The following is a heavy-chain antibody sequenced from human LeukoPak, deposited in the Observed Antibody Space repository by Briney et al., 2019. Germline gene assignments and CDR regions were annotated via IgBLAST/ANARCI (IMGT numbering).Heavy chain of an antibody. D-gene: IGHD4-17*01. V-gene: IGHV1-69*13. CDR3: AREERRGHDYGDYGPLH. J-gene: IGHJ4*02. CDR2: IIPIFGTA. CDR1: GGTFSSYA. Sequence: SVKVSCTASGGTFSSYAISWVRQAPGQGLEWMGGIIPIFGTANYAQKFQGRVTITADESTSTAYMELSSLRSEDTAVYYCAREERRGHDYGDYGPLHWGQGTLVTVSS.